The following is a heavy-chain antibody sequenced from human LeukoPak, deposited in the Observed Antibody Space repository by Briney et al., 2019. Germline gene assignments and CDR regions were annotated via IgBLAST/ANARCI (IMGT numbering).Heavy chain of an antibody. CDR3: ARDEGSYYDSSGYFDY. V-gene: IGHV3-30-3*01. J-gene: IGHJ4*02. Sequence: PGGSLRLSCAASGFTFSSYAMHWVRQAPGKGLEWVAVISYDGSNKYYADSVKARFTISRDNSKNTLYLQMNSLRAEDTAVYYCARDEGSYYDSSGYFDYWGQGTLVTVSS. CDR2: ISYDGSNK. CDR1: GFTFSSYA. D-gene: IGHD3-22*01.